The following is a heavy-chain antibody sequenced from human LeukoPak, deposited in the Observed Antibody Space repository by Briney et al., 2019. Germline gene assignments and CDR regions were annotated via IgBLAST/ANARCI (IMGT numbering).Heavy chain of an antibody. Sequence: PGGSLRLSCAASGFTFSSCSMTWVRQAPGKGLEWVSSISSSSSYIYYADSVKGRFTISRDNAKNSLYLQMNSLRAGDTAVYYCARDSPVRGVPDAFDIWGQGTMVTVSS. J-gene: IGHJ3*02. D-gene: IGHD3-10*01. CDR3: ARDSPVRGVPDAFDI. CDR1: GFTFSSCS. CDR2: ISSSSSYI. V-gene: IGHV3-21*01.